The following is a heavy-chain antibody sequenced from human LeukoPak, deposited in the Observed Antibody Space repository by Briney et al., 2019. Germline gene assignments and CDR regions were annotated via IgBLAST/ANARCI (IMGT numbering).Heavy chain of an antibody. CDR1: GGSISSYY. Sequence: SETLSLTCTVSGGSISSYYWSWIRQPPGRGLEWIGYIYYSGSTNYNPSLKSRVTISVDTSKNQFSLKLSSVTAADTAVYYCARQGSGWSYGMDVWGQGTTVTVSS. J-gene: IGHJ6*02. CDR3: ARQGSGWSYGMDV. CDR2: IYYSGST. V-gene: IGHV4-59*08. D-gene: IGHD6-19*01.